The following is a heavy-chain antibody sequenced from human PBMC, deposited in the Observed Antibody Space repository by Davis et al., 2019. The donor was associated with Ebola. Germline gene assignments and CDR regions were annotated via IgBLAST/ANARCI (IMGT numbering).Heavy chain of an antibody. CDR1: GGSISSYY. CDR2: IYYSGST. V-gene: IGHV4-59*01. Sequence: SETLSLTCTVSGGSISSYYWSWIRQPPGKGLEWIGYIYYSGSTNYNPSLKSRVTISVDTSKNQFSLKLSSVTAADTAVYYRARGGQYSSSSYDYWGQGTLVTVSS. D-gene: IGHD6-6*01. J-gene: IGHJ4*02. CDR3: ARGGQYSSSSYDY.